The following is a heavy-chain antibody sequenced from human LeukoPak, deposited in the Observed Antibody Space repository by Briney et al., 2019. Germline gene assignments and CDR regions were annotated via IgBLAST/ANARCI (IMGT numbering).Heavy chain of an antibody. CDR1: GFTVSSNY. CDR2: IYSGGST. Sequence: GGSLRLSCAASGFTVSSNYMSWVRQAPGKGLEWVSVIYSGGSTYCADSVKGRFTISRDNSKNTLYLQMNSLRAEDTAVYYCARQLGRYCSGGSCYSSDHYYMDVWGKGTTVTISS. V-gene: IGHV3-53*01. D-gene: IGHD2-15*01. CDR3: ARQLGRYCSGGSCYSSDHYYMDV. J-gene: IGHJ6*03.